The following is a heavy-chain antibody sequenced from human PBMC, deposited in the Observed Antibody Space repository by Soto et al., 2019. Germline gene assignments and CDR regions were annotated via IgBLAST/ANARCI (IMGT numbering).Heavy chain of an antibody. Sequence: ASVKVSCKASGFSLTGYYFHWIRAAPGQGLEWLGWINPNTGGTTYAQKFQGRVTLTWDTSINTAYMELSSLRPDDTAMYYCARERYPVLSDGMDVWGQGTSVTVSS. CDR1: GFSLTGYY. J-gene: IGHJ6*02. CDR2: INPNTGGT. CDR3: ARERYPVLSDGMDV. V-gene: IGHV1-2*02. D-gene: IGHD3-16*01.